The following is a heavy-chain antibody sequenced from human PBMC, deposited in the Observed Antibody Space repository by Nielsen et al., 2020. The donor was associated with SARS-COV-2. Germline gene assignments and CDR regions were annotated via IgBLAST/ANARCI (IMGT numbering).Heavy chain of an antibody. CDR2: ISSSSSTI. Sequence: GESLKISCAASGFTFSSYSMNWVRQAPGKGLEWVSYISSSSSTIYYADSVKGRFTISRDNAKNSLYLQMNSLRDEDTAVYYCARDQLELPAGYYYMDVWGKGTTVTVSS. V-gene: IGHV3-48*02. J-gene: IGHJ6*03. CDR3: ARDQLELPAGYYYMDV. D-gene: IGHD1-7*01. CDR1: GFTFSSYS.